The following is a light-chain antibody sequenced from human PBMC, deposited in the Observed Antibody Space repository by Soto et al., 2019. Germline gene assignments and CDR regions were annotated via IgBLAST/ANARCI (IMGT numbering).Light chain of an antibody. CDR1: QDISGY. CDR2: AAS. V-gene: IGKV1-9*01. CDR3: QHPKWA. Sequence: IQLTPSPSSLSASVGDIVTITCRASQDISGYVSWYQQRPGRAPQLLIYAASALQTGVPSRVSGSVSGTNFTLTITSLQPEDFGNYYCQHPKWAFGQGTTVDI. J-gene: IGKJ1*01.